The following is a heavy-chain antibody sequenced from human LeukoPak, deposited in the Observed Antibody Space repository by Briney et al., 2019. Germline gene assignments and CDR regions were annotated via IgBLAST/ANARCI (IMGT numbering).Heavy chain of an antibody. Sequence: GASVKVSCKASGYTFTSYDTNWVRQATGQGLEWMGWMNPNSGNTGYAQKFQGRVTMTRNTSISTAYMELSSLRSEDTAVYYCARGLGLQSLTQLKGDYWGQGALVTVSS. CDR3: ARGLGLQSLTQLKGDY. CDR2: MNPNSGNT. CDR1: GYTFTSYD. J-gene: IGHJ4*02. V-gene: IGHV1-8*01. D-gene: IGHD6-19*01.